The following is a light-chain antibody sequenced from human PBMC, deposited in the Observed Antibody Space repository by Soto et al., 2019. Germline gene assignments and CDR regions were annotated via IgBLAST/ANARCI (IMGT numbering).Light chain of an antibody. V-gene: IGKV3-15*01. J-gene: IGKJ4*01. CDR3: QQYNDWPLT. CDR2: DAS. CDR1: QSVSGH. Sequence: EIVMTQSPATLSVSPLGIATLSFRASQSVSGHLAWYQQNPGQAPRLLIYDASTRATGIPARFSGSGSSTEFTLTISSLQSEDFAVYYCQQYNDWPLTFGGGTKVDIK.